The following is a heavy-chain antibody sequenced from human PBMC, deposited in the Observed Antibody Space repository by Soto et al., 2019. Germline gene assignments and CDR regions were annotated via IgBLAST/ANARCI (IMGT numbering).Heavy chain of an antibody. J-gene: IGHJ4*02. V-gene: IGHV4-61*01. CDR3: ARALGTSIGC. Sequence: SETLSLTCTVSGGSVSSGSYYWSWIRQPPGKGLEWIGYIYYSGSTNYNPSLKSRVTISVDTSKNQFSLKLSSVTAADTAVYYCARALGTSIGCWGQGTLVTVSS. CDR1: GGSVSSGSYY. CDR2: IYYSGST. D-gene: IGHD6-6*01.